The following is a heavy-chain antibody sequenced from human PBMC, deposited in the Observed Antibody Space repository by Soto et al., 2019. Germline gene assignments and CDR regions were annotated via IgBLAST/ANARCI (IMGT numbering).Heavy chain of an antibody. CDR2: IQQDGREK. CDR1: GFTFSSYW. J-gene: IGHJ3*02. D-gene: IGHD3-3*01. V-gene: IGHV3-7*01. CDR3: AIVHPENTYYDFWTPRGAFDS. Sequence: EVQLVESGGGLVQPGGSLRLSCAASGFTFSSYWMSWVRQAPGKGLEWVANIQQDGREKYYVDSVKGRFTLSRDNAKNSLYRQISSLRAEDTAVYYCAIVHPENTYYDFWTPRGAFDSWCQGTMVTVSS.